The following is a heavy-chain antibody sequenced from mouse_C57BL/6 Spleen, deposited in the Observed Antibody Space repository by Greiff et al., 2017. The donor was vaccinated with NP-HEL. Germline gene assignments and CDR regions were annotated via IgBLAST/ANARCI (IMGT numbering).Heavy chain of an antibody. CDR3: ARHYYGSSYGWFAY. D-gene: IGHD1-1*01. Sequence: VQLQQPGPELVKPGASVKMSCKASGYTFTDYNMHWVKQSHGKSLEWIGYINPNNGGTSYNQKFKGKATLTVNKSSSTAYMELRSLTSEDSAVYYCARHYYGSSYGWFAYWGPGTLVTVSA. CDR2: INPNNGGT. V-gene: IGHV1-22*01. CDR1: GYTFTDYN. J-gene: IGHJ3*01.